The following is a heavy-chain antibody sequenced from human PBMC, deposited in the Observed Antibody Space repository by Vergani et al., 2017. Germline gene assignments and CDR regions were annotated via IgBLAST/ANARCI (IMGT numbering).Heavy chain of an antibody. D-gene: IGHD3-10*01. CDR1: GFTFDDYT. J-gene: IGHJ6*02. Sequence: EVQLVESGGVVVQPGGSLRLSCAASGFTFDDYTMHWVRQAPGKGLEWVSLISWDGGSTYYADSVKGRFTISRYNSKNSLYLQMNSLRTADTALSYCEKDIKRGSHHYYYCMDVWGQGTTVTVSS. V-gene: IGHV3-43*01. CDR2: ISWDGGST. CDR3: EKDIKRGSHHYYYCMDV.